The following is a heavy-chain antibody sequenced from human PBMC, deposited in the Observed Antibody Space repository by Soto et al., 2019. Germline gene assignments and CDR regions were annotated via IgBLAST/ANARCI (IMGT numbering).Heavy chain of an antibody. V-gene: IGHV4-39*01. CDR2: IYYSGST. D-gene: IGHD3-3*02. CDR1: GGSISSSSYY. Sequence: QLQLQESGPGLVKPSETLSLTCTVSGGSISSSSYYWGWIRQPPGKGLEWIGSIYYSGSTYYNPSLQSRVTISVDTSKNQFSLKLSSVTAADTAVYYCARPKIAFYTRFDPWGQGTLVTVSS. J-gene: IGHJ5*02. CDR3: ARPKIAFYTRFDP.